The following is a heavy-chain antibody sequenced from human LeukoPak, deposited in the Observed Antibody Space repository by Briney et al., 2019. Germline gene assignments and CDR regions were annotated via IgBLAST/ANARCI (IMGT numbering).Heavy chain of an antibody. D-gene: IGHD3-10*01. CDR1: GGTFSSYA. Sequence: SVKVSCKASGGTFSSYAISWVRQAPGQGLEWMGGIIPIFGTANYAQKFQGRVTITADESTSTAYMELSSLRSEDPAVYYCARDLRWFGELQYQYNWFDPWGQGTLVTVSS. V-gene: IGHV1-69*01. CDR2: IIPIFGTA. CDR3: ARDLRWFGELQYQYNWFDP. J-gene: IGHJ5*02.